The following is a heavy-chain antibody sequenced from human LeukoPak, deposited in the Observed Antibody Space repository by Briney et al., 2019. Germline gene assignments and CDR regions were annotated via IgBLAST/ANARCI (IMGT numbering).Heavy chain of an antibody. CDR1: GYTFTGYY. CDR3: AGDPTQYYYDSSGYQPDY. V-gene: IGHV1-2*02. J-gene: IGHJ4*02. Sequence: GASVKVSCKASGYTFTGYYMHWVRQAPGQGLEWMGWINPNSGGTNYAQKFQGRVTMTRDTSISTAYMELSRLRSDDTAVYYCAGDPTQYYYDSSGYQPDYWGQGTLVTVSS. D-gene: IGHD3-22*01. CDR2: INPNSGGT.